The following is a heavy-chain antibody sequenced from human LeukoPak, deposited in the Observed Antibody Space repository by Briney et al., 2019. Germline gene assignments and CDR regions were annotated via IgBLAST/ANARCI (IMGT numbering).Heavy chain of an antibody. CDR3: ARGGYCSGGGCSHLDY. CDR1: GGSISSSNW. CDR2: IYHSGST. D-gene: IGHD2-15*01. Sequence: SETLSLTCAVSGGSISSSNWWSWVRQPPGKGLEWIGEIYHSGSTNYNPSLKSRVTISVDKSKNQFSLKLSSVTAADTAVYYCARGGYCSGGGCSHLDYWGQGTLVTVSS. V-gene: IGHV4-4*02. J-gene: IGHJ4*02.